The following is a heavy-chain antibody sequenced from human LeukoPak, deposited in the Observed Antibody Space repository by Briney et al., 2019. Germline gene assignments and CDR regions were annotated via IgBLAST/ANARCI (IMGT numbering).Heavy chain of an antibody. CDR3: ASAYYDILGGHFDY. V-gene: IGHV4-38-2*02. CDR1: GYSISTGYY. CDR2: FYHGGST. J-gene: IGHJ4*02. Sequence: SETLSLTCTVSGYSISTGYYWDWIRQPPGKGLEWIGTFYHGGSTYYNPSLKSRVTISVDTSKNQFSLKVTSVTAADTAVYYCASAYYDILGGHFDYWGQGTLVTVSS. D-gene: IGHD3-9*01.